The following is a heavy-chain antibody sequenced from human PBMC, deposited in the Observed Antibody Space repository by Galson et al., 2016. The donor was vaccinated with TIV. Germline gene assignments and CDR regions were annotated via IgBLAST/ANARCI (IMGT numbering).Heavy chain of an antibody. D-gene: IGHD5-18*01. Sequence: SVKVSCKASGDTFSMIVFNWVRQAPGQGLDWMGGINPLLGTVNNAQKFQGRVTFTADESRSTAYMELSSLKSEDTALDYCATDRNTALDTYHAYYGMDAWGQGTAVIVSS. V-gene: IGHV1-69*13. CDR1: GDTFSMIV. CDR2: INPLLGTV. J-gene: IGHJ6*02. CDR3: ATDRNTALDTYHAYYGMDA.